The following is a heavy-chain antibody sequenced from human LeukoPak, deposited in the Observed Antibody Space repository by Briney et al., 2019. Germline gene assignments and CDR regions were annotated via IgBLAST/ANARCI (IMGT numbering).Heavy chain of an antibody. CDR2: ISSGGSTI. CDR1: GFTFSDYY. J-gene: IGHJ4*02. CDR3: AKSGLNRFDY. V-gene: IGHV3-11*01. Sequence: PGGSLRLSCATSGFTFSDYYMTWMRQAPGKGLEWVSYISSGGSTIYYADSVKGRFTISRDNAKNSLYLQMNSLRAEDTAVFYCAKSGLNRFDYWGQGTLVTVSS. D-gene: IGHD2-15*01.